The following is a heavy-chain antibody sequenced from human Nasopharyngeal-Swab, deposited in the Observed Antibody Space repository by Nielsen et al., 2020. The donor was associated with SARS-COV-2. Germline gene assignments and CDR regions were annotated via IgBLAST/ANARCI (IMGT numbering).Heavy chain of an antibody. J-gene: IGHJ4*02. CDR2: ISSSSSTI. CDR3: AREMRYEPGFDY. CDR1: GFTFSSYS. Sequence: GGSLRLSCAASGFTFSSYSLNWVRQAPGKGLEWVSFISSSSSTIKYADSVKGRFTISRDNAKNSLYLQMNSLRAEDTAVYYCAREMRYEPGFDYWGQGTLVTVSS. D-gene: IGHD1-1*01. V-gene: IGHV3-48*04.